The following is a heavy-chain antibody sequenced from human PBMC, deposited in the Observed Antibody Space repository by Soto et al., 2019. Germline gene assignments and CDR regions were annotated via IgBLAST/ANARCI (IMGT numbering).Heavy chain of an antibody. D-gene: IGHD1-26*01. Sequence: ASVKVSCKASGGTFSSYAISWVQQAPGQGLEWMGGIIPIFGTANYAQKFQGRVTITADESTSTAYMELSSLRSEDTAVYYCARDQYSGSYLYYYGMDVWGQGTTVTVSS. CDR1: GGTFSSYA. J-gene: IGHJ6*02. CDR3: ARDQYSGSYLYYYGMDV. V-gene: IGHV1-69*13. CDR2: IIPIFGTA.